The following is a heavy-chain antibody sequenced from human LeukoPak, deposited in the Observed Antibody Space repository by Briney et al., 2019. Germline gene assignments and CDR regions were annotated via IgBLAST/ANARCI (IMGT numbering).Heavy chain of an antibody. V-gene: IGHV3-43*02. J-gene: IGHJ4*02. CDR2: ISGDGVST. CDR1: GLPIADFA. CDR3: AKESGKFDY. Sequence: GGSLRLSCVASGLPIADFAMHWIRQDPGKGLEWVSLISGDGVSTFYADSVKGRFSISRDHSKNSLYLEMNSLRTEDAAMYYCAKESGKFDYWGQGTLVAVSS.